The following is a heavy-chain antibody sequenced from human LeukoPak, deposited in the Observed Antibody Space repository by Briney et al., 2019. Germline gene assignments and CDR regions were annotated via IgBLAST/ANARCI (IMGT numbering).Heavy chain of an antibody. Sequence: PGGSLRLSCAASGLTFSSYEMNWVRQAPGKGLEWVSYISSSGSTIYYADSVKGRFTISRDNSKNTLYLQMNSLRAEDTAVYYCARDRDPSYDYVWGSYRSDAFGIWGQGTMVTVSS. J-gene: IGHJ3*02. CDR2: ISSSGSTI. V-gene: IGHV3-48*03. CDR3: ARDRDPSYDYVWGSYRSDAFGI. CDR1: GLTFSSYE. D-gene: IGHD3-16*02.